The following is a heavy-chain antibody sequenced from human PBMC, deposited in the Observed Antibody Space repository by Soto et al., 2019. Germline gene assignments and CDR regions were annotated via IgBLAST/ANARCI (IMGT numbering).Heavy chain of an antibody. CDR1: GYSFTSYW. Sequence: GESLKISCKGSGYSFTSYWIGWVRQMPGKGLEWMGIIYPGDSDTRYSPSFQGQVTISADKSITTAYLQWSSLKASDNAMYYCASFAATAGTFDFDYRGQGTLVTVSS. CDR3: ASFAATAGTFDFDY. V-gene: IGHV5-51*01. CDR2: IYPGDSDT. D-gene: IGHD6-13*01. J-gene: IGHJ4*02.